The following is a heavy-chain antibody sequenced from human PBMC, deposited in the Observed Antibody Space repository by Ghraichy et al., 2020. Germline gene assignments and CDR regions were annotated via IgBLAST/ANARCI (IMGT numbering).Heavy chain of an antibody. CDR2: IHESETT. CDR1: GGPFSDYQ. V-gene: IGHV4-59*01. CDR3: ARISGTWFGKLLHTNRLDS. Sequence: PSETLSLTCTLSGGPFSDYQWTWIRQPPGKALEFIGYIHESETTNYSPTLKSRATISMDTPKSQFSLRLISVSPADTAVYFCARISGTWFGKLLHTNRLDSWGQGLLVTVSS. J-gene: IGHJ5*01. D-gene: IGHD3-10*01.